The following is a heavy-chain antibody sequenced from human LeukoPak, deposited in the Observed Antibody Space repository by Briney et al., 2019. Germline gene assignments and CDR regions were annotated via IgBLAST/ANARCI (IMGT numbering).Heavy chain of an antibody. J-gene: IGHJ5*02. V-gene: IGHV3-48*03. CDR1: GFTFSSYE. D-gene: IGHD6-19*01. CDR2: ISSSGSTI. CDR3: ARDSSGWYYWFDP. Sequence: GGSLRLSCAASGFTFSSYEMNWVRQAPGKGLEWISCISSSGSTIYYVDSVKGRFTISRDNAKNSLYPQMNSLRAEDTAVYYCARDSSGWYYWFDPWGQGTLVTVSS.